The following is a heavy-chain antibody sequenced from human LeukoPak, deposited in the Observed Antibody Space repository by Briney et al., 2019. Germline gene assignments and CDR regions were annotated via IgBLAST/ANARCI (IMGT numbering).Heavy chain of an antibody. CDR3: ARDYDFGDYGMDV. CDR1: GFTVSGNY. D-gene: IGHD3-3*01. CDR2: IYSGANT. V-gene: IGHV3-53*01. Sequence: GGSLRLSCAASGFTVSGNYMSWVRQAPGKGLEWVSVIYSGANTYYADSVKGRFTISRDNAKNTLYLQMNSLRAEDTAVHYCARDYDFGDYGMDVWGQGTTVTVSS. J-gene: IGHJ6*02.